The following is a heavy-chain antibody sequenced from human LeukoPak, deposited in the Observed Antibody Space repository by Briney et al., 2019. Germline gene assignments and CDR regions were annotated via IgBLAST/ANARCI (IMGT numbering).Heavy chain of an antibody. CDR2: ISAYNGNT. CDR3: ARVGIVGARTYYYYMDV. Sequence: ASVKVSCKASGYTFTSYGISWVRQAPGQGFEWMGWISAYNGNTNYAQKLQGRVTMTTDTSTSTAYMELRSLRSDDTAVYYCARVGIVGARTYYYYMDVWGKGTTVTVSS. V-gene: IGHV1-18*01. CDR1: GYTFTSYG. J-gene: IGHJ6*03. D-gene: IGHD1-26*01.